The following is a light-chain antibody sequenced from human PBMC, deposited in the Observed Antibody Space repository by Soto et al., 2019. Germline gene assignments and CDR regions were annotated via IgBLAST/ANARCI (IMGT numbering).Light chain of an antibody. CDR1: DSNIGSNS. Sequence: QSVLTPPPSASGTAGQVVTISCSGGDSNIGSNSVYWYQHLPRMAPKLLIYYNNQRPSGVPDRFSGSRSGTSASLAIVGLRSEDEAVYYCAALDASLSAGVFGTGTQLTVL. CDR2: YNN. CDR3: AALDASLSAGV. J-gene: IGLJ1*01. V-gene: IGLV1-47*02.